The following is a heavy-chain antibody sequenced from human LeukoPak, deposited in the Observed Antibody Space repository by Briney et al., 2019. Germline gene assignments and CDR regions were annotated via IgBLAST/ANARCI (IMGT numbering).Heavy chain of an antibody. CDR1: GFXFSXXX. V-gene: IGHV3-30*18. CDR2: ISYDGSNK. J-gene: IGHJ4*02. Sequence: GGSLRLSCAASGFXFSXXXXXXVXXXXXKXXEXVXVISYDGSNKYYVDSVKGRFTISRDNSKNTLYLQMNSLRAEDTAVYYCAKGRYSGYETPDYWGQGTLVTVSS. D-gene: IGHD5-12*01. CDR3: AKGRYSGYETPDY.